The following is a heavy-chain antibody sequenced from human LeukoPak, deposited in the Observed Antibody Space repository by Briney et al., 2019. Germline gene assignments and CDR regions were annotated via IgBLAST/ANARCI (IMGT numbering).Heavy chain of an antibody. Sequence: GASVKVSCKASGYTFTSYDINWVRQATGQGLEWMGGIIPIFGTANYAQKFQGRVTITTDESTSTAYMELSSLRSEDTAVYYCARLSFGTRNWFDPWGQGTLVTVSS. D-gene: IGHD6-13*01. J-gene: IGHJ5*02. V-gene: IGHV1-69*05. CDR3: ARLSFGTRNWFDP. CDR2: IIPIFGTA. CDR1: GYTFTSYD.